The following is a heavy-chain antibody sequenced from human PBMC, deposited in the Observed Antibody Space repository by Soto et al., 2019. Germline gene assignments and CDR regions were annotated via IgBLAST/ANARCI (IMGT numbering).Heavy chain of an antibody. Sequence: GGSLRLSCEASGFVFTNFWMHWVRQAPGKGLQYVSTISSDGDITYYADSVKGRFTISRDNSKNTLHLQMNSLRPEDTAVYYCVKVSTSYDILTGYYSTNFFDPWGQGTLVTVSS. CDR1: GFVFTNFW. CDR2: ISSDGDIT. CDR3: VKVSTSYDILTGYYSTNFFDP. V-gene: IGHV3-64D*06. J-gene: IGHJ5*02. D-gene: IGHD3-9*01.